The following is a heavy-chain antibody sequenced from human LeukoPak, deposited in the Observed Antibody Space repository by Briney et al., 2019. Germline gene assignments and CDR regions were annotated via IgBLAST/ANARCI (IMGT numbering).Heavy chain of an antibody. D-gene: IGHD3-22*01. CDR2: ISGYNGKT. V-gene: IGHV1-18*01. CDR1: GYTFNTYG. Sequence: ASVKVSCKASGYTFNTYGITWVRQAPGQGLEWMGWISGYNGKTKYAQKLQDRVTMTTDTSTTTAYMELRSLRPDDTAVYYCARRYYYDRSGYYYFDYWGQGTLVTVSS. CDR3: ARRYYYDRSGYYYFDY. J-gene: IGHJ4*02.